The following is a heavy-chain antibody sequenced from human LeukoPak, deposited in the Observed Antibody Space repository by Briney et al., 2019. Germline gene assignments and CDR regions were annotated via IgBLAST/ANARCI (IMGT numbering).Heavy chain of an antibody. CDR2: ISAYNGNT. V-gene: IGHV1-18*01. CDR3: ARELYCSSTSCNLIDY. J-gene: IGHJ4*02. CDR1: GYTFTRYG. Sequence: ASVKVSCKASGYTFTRYGISWVRQAPGQGLEWMGWISAYNGNTNYAQKLQGRVTMTTDTSTSTAYMELRSLRSDDTAVYYCARELYCSSTSCNLIDYWGQGTLVTVSS. D-gene: IGHD2-2*01.